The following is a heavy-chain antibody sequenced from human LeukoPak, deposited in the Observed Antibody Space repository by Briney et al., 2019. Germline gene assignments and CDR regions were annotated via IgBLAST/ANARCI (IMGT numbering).Heavy chain of an antibody. CDR3: ARDRYGGNSGEFDY. V-gene: IGHV4-59*02. Sequence: SETLSLTCAVSGASVTSYYWSWIRQPPGKGLQWIGYIYYSGSTNYNPSLKGRVTILVDTSKNQFSLKLSSVTAADTAVYYCARDRYGGNSGEFDYWGQGTLVTVSS. CDR1: GASVTSYY. J-gene: IGHJ4*02. D-gene: IGHD4-23*01. CDR2: IYYSGST.